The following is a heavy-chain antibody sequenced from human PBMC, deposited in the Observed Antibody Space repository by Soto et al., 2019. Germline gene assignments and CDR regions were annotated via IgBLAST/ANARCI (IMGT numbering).Heavy chain of an antibody. Sequence: EVQLLESGGGVVQPGGSLGLSCAASGFTFSTYAMSWVRQAPGKGLEWVSTISATEGGTYYADSVTGRFTISRDNSKNTLSLQMNSLRAYDTAVDCANGESSGWPAFDSWGQGTLVTVSS. CDR2: ISATEGGT. CDR3: NGESSGWPAFDS. V-gene: IGHV3-23*01. J-gene: IGHJ4*02. D-gene: IGHD6-19*01. CDR1: GFTFSTYA.